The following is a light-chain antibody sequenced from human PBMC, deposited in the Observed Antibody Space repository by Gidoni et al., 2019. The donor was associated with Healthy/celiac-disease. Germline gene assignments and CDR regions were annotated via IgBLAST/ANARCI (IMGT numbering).Light chain of an antibody. V-gene: IGKV1-39*01. CDR1: QSIATY. Sequence: DIQMTQSSSSLSASVEDRVTITCRASQSIATYLSWYQHKPGKAPHILISVASTLQSGVPSRFSGSGSGTDFTLTISSLQPEDFATYYCQQSYSTPTFGAGTKVEIK. CDR2: VAS. J-gene: IGKJ4*01. CDR3: QQSYSTPT.